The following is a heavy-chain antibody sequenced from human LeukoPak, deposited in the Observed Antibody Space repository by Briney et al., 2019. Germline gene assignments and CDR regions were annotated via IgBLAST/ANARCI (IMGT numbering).Heavy chain of an antibody. Sequence: ASVKVSCKASGYTFTSYGISWVRQAPGQGLEWMGWISAYNGNTNYAQKLQGRVTMTTDTSTSTAYMELRSLRSDDTAVYYCARVGDLADYGDHTPFDYWGQGTLVTVSP. V-gene: IGHV1-18*01. CDR2: ISAYNGNT. CDR1: GYTFTSYG. D-gene: IGHD4-17*01. CDR3: ARVGDLADYGDHTPFDY. J-gene: IGHJ4*02.